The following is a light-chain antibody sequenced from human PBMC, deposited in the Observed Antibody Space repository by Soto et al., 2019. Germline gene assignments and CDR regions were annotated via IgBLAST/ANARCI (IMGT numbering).Light chain of an antibody. CDR1: SSDVGGYNY. J-gene: IGLJ1*01. CDR2: AVS. CDR3: SSYTSSSTYV. Sequence: QSVLTQPASVSGSPGQSITIACTGTSSDVGGYNYVSWYQQYPGKAPRLVISAVSNRPSGVSNRFSGSKSGNSASLPISGLQAEDEADYYCSSYTSSSTYVFGTGTQLTVL. V-gene: IGLV2-14*01.